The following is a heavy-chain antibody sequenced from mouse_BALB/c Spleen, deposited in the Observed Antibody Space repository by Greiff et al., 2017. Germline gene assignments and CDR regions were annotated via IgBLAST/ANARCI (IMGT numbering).Heavy chain of an antibody. D-gene: IGHD1-1*01. J-gene: IGHJ4*01. Sequence: EVMLVESGPGLVKPSQSLSLTCTVTGYSITSDYAWNWIRQFPGNKLEWMGYISYSGSTSYNPSLKSRISITRDTSKNQFFLQLNSVTTEDTATYYCARGITTVVARMDYWGQGTSVTVSS. CDR3: ARGITTVVARMDY. V-gene: IGHV3-2*02. CDR1: GYSITSDYA. CDR2: ISYSGST.